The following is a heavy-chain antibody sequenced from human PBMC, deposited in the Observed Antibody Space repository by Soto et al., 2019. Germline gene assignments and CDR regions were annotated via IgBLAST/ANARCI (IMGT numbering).Heavy chain of an antibody. CDR3: ARDLRY. CDR1: GGSISSGGYS. Sequence: SETLSLTCAVSGGSISSGGYSWSWIRQPPGKGLGWIGYIYHSGSTYYNPSLKSRVTISVDRSKNQFSLKLSSVTAADTAVYYCARDLRYWGQGTLVTVSS. CDR2: IYHSGST. J-gene: IGHJ4*02. V-gene: IGHV4-30-2*01.